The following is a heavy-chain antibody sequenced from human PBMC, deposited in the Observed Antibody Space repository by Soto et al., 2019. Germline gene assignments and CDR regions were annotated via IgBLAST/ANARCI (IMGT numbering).Heavy chain of an antibody. CDR2: VSFDGSNK. J-gene: IGHJ4*02. D-gene: IGHD3-10*01. V-gene: IGHV3-30*18. CDR3: AKGGGDYGSGSYPFWY. CDR1: GFTFSFYA. Sequence: GGSLRLSYAASGFTFSFYAMHWVRRAPGKGLEWVAVVSFDGSNKYYADPVKGRFTVSRDNSKNTLFLQLDSLRDDDTAVYYCAKGGGDYGSGSYPFWYWGPGTLVTVSS.